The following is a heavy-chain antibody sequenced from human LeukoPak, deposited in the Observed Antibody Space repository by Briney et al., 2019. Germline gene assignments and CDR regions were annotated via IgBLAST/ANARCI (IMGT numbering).Heavy chain of an antibody. J-gene: IGHJ4*02. D-gene: IGHD3-22*01. V-gene: IGHV1-24*01. Sequence: ASVKVSCKVSGYTLTELSMHWVRQAPGKGLEWMGGFDPEDGETIYAQKFQGRVTMTEDTSTDTAYMELSSLRSEDTAVYYCATSLYYYDSSGYYGYWGQGTLVTVSP. CDR2: FDPEDGET. CDR1: GYTLTELS. CDR3: ATSLYYYDSSGYYGY.